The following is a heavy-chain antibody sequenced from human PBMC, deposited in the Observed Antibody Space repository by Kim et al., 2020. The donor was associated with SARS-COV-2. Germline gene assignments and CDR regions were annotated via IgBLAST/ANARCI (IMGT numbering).Heavy chain of an antibody. CDR3: ARLDCSGGSCYSGRFDP. Sequence: SVKVSCKASGGTFSSYAISWVRQAPGQGLEWMGGIIPIFGTANYAQKFQGRVTITADESTSTAYMELSSLRSEDTAVYYCARLDCSGGSCYSGRFDPWGQGTLVTVSS. J-gene: IGHJ5*02. CDR2: IIPIFGTA. D-gene: IGHD2-15*01. CDR1: GGTFSSYA. V-gene: IGHV1-69*13.